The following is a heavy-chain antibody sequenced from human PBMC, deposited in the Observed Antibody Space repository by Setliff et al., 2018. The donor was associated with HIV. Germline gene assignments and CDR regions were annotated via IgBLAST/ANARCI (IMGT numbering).Heavy chain of an antibody. D-gene: IGHD1-7*01. CDR1: GFNFEDYG. CDR3: ARVELRTIYYMDV. J-gene: IGHJ6*03. Sequence: GGSLRLSCVGSGFNFEDYGMAWARQIPGKGLEWVGYISSRGTMIHYADSVKGRFTISRDNAKNSLYLQMNSLRAEDTALYYCARVELRTIYYMDVWGQGTTVTVSS. CDR2: ISSRGTMI. V-gene: IGHV3-48*03.